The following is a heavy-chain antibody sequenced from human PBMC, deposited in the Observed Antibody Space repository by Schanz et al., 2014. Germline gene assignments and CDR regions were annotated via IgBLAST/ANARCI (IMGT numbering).Heavy chain of an antibody. Sequence: QVQLVQSGAEVKKPGATVKVSCKASGYIFINSGISWVRQAPGQGLEWMGWISAYNGNTKYPQKFQGRVTMTTDTSTSTAYMALRSLRSDDTAVYYCARDAADFYDILTEEDYWGQGTLVTVSS. J-gene: IGHJ4*02. V-gene: IGHV1-18*01. CDR1: GYIFINSG. CDR3: ARDAADFYDILTEEDY. CDR2: ISAYNGNT. D-gene: IGHD3-9*01.